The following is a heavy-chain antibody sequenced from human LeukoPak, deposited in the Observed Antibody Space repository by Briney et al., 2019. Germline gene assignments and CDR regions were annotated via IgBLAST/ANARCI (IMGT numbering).Heavy chain of an antibody. D-gene: IGHD3-10*01. CDR3: AARVYGSGSYHP. CDR2: ISGSGGST. CDR1: GFTFSSYA. V-gene: IGHV3-23*01. Sequence: PGGSLRLSCAASGFTFSSYAMSWVRQAPGKGLEWVSAISGSGGSTYYADSAKGRFTISRDNSKNTLYLQMNSLRAEDTAVYYCAARVYGSGSYHPWGQGTLVTVSS. J-gene: IGHJ5*02.